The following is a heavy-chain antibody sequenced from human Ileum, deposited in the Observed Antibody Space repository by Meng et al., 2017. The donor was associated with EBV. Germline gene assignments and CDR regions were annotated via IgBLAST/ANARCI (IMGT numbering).Heavy chain of an antibody. CDR2: LPAYGGKI. CDR3: ARDETGRFDP. Sequence: QLGGAGGGGVQPGRSLGLSCAATGFTFSHDGMVWVPQAPGKGPEWVAILPAYGGKIYYSDSVKGRFSVSRDNSKNTLYLQMNSLRVEDTAMYYCARDETGRFDPWGQGTLVTVSS. J-gene: IGHJ5*02. V-gene: IGHV3-30*03. CDR1: GFTFSHDG. D-gene: IGHD1-14*01.